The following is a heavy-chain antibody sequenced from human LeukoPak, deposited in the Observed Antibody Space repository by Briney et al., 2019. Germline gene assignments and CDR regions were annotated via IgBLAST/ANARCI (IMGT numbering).Heavy chain of an antibody. J-gene: IGHJ2*01. CDR3: ANPWGPGWYLDL. D-gene: IGHD7-27*01. V-gene: IGHV3-48*04. CDR2: TSSSSSTI. CDR1: GFTFSGYD. Sequence: GGSLRLSCAASGFTFSGYDMSWVRQAPGKGLEWVSYTSSSSSTIYYADSVKSRFTISRDNAKNSLYLQMNSLRAEDTAVYYCANPWGPGWYLDLWGRGILVTVSS.